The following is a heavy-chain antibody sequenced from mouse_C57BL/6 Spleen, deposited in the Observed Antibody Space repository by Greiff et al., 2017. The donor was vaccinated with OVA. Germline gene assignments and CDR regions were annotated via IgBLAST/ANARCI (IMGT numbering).Heavy chain of an antibody. V-gene: IGHV5-4*01. J-gene: IGHJ4*01. CDR2: ISDGGSYT. D-gene: IGHD2-5*01. Sequence: EVQLVESGGGLVKPGGSLKLSCAASGFTFSSYAMSWVRQTPEKRLEWVATISDGGSYTYYPDNVKGRFTISRDNAKNNLYLQMSHLKSEDTAMYYCARGGYYSNFHYYAMDYWGQGTSVTVSS. CDR1: GFTFSSYA. CDR3: ARGGYYSNFHYYAMDY.